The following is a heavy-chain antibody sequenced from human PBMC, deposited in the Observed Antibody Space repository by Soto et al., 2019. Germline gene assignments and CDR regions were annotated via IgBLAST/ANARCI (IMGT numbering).Heavy chain of an antibody. CDR3: AMDLTERELYVDYYYGMDV. CDR2: ISGSGGST. Sequence: GGSMRLSCAASGFTFSSYAMSWVRQATGKGLEWVSAISGSGGSTYYADSVKGRFTISRDNSKNTLYLQMNSLRAEDTAVYYCAMDLTERELYVDYYYGMDVWGQGTTVTVSS. J-gene: IGHJ6*02. CDR1: GFTFSSYA. V-gene: IGHV3-23*01. D-gene: IGHD1-7*01.